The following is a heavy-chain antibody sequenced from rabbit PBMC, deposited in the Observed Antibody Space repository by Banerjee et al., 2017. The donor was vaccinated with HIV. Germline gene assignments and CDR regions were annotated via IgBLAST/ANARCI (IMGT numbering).Heavy chain of an antibody. CDR1: GFSFSSYW. Sequence: QEQLEESGGGLVQPEGSLTLTCTASGFSFSSYWMSWVRQAPGKGLEWIGCIYTGSSGDTYYASWAKGRFTISKASSTTVTLQVTSLTAADTATYFCARDLAGVIGWNFNLWGQGTLVTVS. V-gene: IGHV1S45*01. J-gene: IGHJ4*01. CDR3: ARDLAGVIGWNFNL. D-gene: IGHD4-1*01. CDR2: IYTGSSGDT.